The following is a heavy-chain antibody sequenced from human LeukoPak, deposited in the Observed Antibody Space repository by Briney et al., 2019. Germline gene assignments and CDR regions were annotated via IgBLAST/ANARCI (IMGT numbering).Heavy chain of an antibody. CDR2: IYYSGST. CDR3: ARATATYYYYGMDV. CDR1: GGSLSSYY. D-gene: IGHD5-18*01. J-gene: IGHJ6*02. V-gene: IGHV4-59*08. Sequence: SQTLSLTCTVSGGSLSSYYWSWIQQPPGKGLEWIGYIYYSGSTNYNPSLKSRVTISVDTSKNQFSLKLSSVTAADTSVYYCARATATYYYYGMDVWGQGTTVTVSS.